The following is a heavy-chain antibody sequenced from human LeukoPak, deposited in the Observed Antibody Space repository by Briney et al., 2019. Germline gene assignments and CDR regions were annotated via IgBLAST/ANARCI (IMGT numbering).Heavy chain of an antibody. V-gene: IGHV3-30*18. CDR2: ISYDGSNK. D-gene: IGHD3-10*01. CDR3: AKNGELAARYYYYYGMDV. CDR1: GFTFSSYG. Sequence: GGSLRLSCAASGFTFSSYGMHWVRQAPGKGLEWVAVISYDGSNKYYADSVKGRFTISRDNSKNTLYLQMNSLRAEDTAVYYCAKNGELAARYYYYYGMDVWGQGTTVTVSS. J-gene: IGHJ6*02.